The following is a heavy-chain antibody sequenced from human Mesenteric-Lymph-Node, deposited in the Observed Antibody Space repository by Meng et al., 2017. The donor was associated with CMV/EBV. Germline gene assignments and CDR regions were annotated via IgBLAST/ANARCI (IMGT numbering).Heavy chain of an antibody. J-gene: IGHJ6*02. CDR2: ISRKSVSV. Sequence: GGPLRLSCAASGFTFDDYAMHWVRQAPGKGLEWVSGISRKSVSVDYPDSVKGRFTISRDNAKNSLYLQINRLRPEDTTFYYCAKDMVMGHSMSSYDFYYGVDVWGQGTTVTVSS. CDR3: AKDMVMGHSMSSYDFYYGVDV. V-gene: IGHV3-9*01. D-gene: IGHD6-13*01. CDR1: GFTFDDYA.